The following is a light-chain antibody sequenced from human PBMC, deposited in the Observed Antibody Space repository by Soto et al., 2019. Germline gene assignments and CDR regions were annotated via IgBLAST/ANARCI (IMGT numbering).Light chain of an antibody. J-gene: IGKJ4*01. CDR1: QSIGNY. V-gene: IGKV1-39*01. CDR2: AAS. CDR3: QHSIREPLT. Sequence: DIQMTQSPSSLSASVRDRVTITCRASQSIGNYLNWYQQKVGAAPKLLIYAASSLQSGVPSRFSGTGSGTDFTLTISSLQPEDSATYFGQHSIREPLTFGGGTKVDLK.